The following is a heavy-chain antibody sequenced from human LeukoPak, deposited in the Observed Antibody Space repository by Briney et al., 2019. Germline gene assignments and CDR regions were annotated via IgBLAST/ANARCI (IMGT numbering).Heavy chain of an antibody. Sequence: GASVKVSCKASGGTFSNYAISWVRQAPGQGLEWMGGIIPIFGTANYAQKFQDRVTITADESTSTAYMELSSLRSEDTAVYYCAPSVVVPAALFDPWGQGTLVTVSS. CDR1: GGTFSNYA. D-gene: IGHD2-2*01. CDR3: APSVVVPAALFDP. CDR2: IIPIFGTA. J-gene: IGHJ5*02. V-gene: IGHV1-69*13.